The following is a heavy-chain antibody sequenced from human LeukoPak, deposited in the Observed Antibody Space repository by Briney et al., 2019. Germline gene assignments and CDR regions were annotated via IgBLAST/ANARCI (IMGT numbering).Heavy chain of an antibody. Sequence: GGSLRLSCAASGFTFSSYAMSWVRQAPGKGLEWVSIISGSGSSSSYTDSVKGRFTISRDNSQSTLYLQIISLRAEDTAVYYCAKGGYFQHWGQGTLVTVSS. J-gene: IGHJ1*01. CDR3: AKGGYFQH. CDR1: GFTFSSYA. CDR2: ISGSGSSS. V-gene: IGHV3-23*01.